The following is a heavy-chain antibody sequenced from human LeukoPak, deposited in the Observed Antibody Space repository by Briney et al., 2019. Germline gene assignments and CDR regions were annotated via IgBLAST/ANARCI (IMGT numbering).Heavy chain of an antibody. J-gene: IGHJ4*02. Sequence: GGSLRLSCAAAGFTFSHYGMHWVRQAPGKGLEWVAVIWSDGTNQYYADSVKGRFTISRDDSGNTVCLQMNSLRPEDTAVYYCAKDAQRGFDYSNSLENWGQGTPVTVST. V-gene: IGHV3-33*06. CDR2: IWSDGTNQ. D-gene: IGHD4-11*01. CDR3: AKDAQRGFDYSNSLEN. CDR1: GFTFSHYG.